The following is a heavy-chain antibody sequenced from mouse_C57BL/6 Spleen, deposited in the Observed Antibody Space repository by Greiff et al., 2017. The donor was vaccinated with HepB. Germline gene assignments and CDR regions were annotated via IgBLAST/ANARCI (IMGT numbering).Heavy chain of an antibody. J-gene: IGHJ4*01. D-gene: IGHD2-3*01. CDR2: IRNKANGYTT. CDR1: GFTFTDYY. CDR3: ASLYDGYFYAMDY. Sequence: EVQRVESGGGLVQPGGSLSLSCAASGFTFTDYYMSWVRQPPGKALEWLGFIRNKANGYTTEYSASVKGRFTISRDNSQSILYLQMNALRAEDSATYYCASLYDGYFYAMDYWGKGTTVTVSS. V-gene: IGHV7-3*01.